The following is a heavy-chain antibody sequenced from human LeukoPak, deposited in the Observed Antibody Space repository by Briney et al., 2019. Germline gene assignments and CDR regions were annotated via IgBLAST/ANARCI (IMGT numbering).Heavy chain of an antibody. CDR2: INPSGGST. D-gene: IGHD3-3*01. CDR1: GYTFTSYY. Sequence: GASVKVSCKASGYTFTSYYMHWVRQAPGQGLEWMGIINPSGGSTSYAQKFQGRVTMTTDTSTSTAYMELRSLRSDDTAVYYCARDLRFLEWAPGDNWFDPWGQGTLVTVSS. CDR3: ARDLRFLEWAPGDNWFDP. J-gene: IGHJ5*02. V-gene: IGHV1-46*01.